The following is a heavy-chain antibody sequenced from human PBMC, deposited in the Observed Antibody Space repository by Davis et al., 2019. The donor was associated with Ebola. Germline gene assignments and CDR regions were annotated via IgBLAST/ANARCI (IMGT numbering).Heavy chain of an antibody. Sequence: SGPTLVKPPETLTLTCTVSGFSLSNARMGVSWIRQPPGKALEWLAHIFSNDEKSYSTSLKSRLTISKDTSKSQVVLTMTNMDPVDTATYYCARIPPTRFCMDVWGKGTTVTVSS. D-gene: IGHD3-3*01. CDR1: GFSLSNARMG. J-gene: IGHJ6*04. CDR3: ARIPPTRFCMDV. CDR2: IFSNDEK. V-gene: IGHV2-26*01.